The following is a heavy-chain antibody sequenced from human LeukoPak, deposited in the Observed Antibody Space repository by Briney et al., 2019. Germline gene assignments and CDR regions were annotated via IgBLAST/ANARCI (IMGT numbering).Heavy chain of an antibody. D-gene: IGHD5/OR15-5a*01. CDR3: ARGLRAYYYYGMDV. V-gene: IGHV3-64*02. Sequence: PGGSLRLSCAASGFTFSSYAMHWVRQAPGKGLEYVSAISSDGGSTYYADSVKGRFTISRDNSKNTLYLQMGSLRAEDMAVYYCARGLRAYYYYGMDVWGQGTTVTVSS. J-gene: IGHJ6*02. CDR2: ISSDGGST. CDR1: GFTFSSYA.